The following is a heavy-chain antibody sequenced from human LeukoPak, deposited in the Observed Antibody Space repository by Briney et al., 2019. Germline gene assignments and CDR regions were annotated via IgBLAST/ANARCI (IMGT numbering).Heavy chain of an antibody. CDR2: ISYDGSNK. D-gene: IGHD2-15*01. V-gene: IGHV3-30*03. CDR3: SSLLGYCSGGSCHYFDY. Sequence: GGPLRLSCAAPGFTFSSYGMHWVRQAPGKGLEWVAVISYDGSNKYYADSVKGRFTISRDNSKNTLYLQMNSLRAEDTAVYYCSSLLGYCSGGSCHYFDYWGQGTLVTVSS. CDR1: GFTFSSYG. J-gene: IGHJ4*02.